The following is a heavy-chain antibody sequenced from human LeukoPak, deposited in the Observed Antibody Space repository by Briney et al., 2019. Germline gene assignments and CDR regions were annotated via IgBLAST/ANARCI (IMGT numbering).Heavy chain of an antibody. CDR1: GFTFSSYW. V-gene: IGHV3-7*01. D-gene: IGHD3-10*01. Sequence: GGSLRLSCAASGFTFSSYWMSWVRQAPGKGLEWVANIKQDGSEKYYVDSVKGRFTISRDNAKNSLYLQMNSLGAEDTAVYYCAREVLWFGELLDYWGQGTLVTVSS. J-gene: IGHJ4*02. CDR3: AREVLWFGELLDY. CDR2: IKQDGSEK.